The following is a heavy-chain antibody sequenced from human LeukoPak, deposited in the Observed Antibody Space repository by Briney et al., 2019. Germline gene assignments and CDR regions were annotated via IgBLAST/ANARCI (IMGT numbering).Heavy chain of an antibody. J-gene: IGHJ4*02. V-gene: IGHV4-59*01. CDR2: IYYSGST. Sequence: SETLSLTCTVSGGSISSYYWSWIRQPPGKGLEWIGYIYYSGSTNYNPSLKSRVTISVDTSKNQFSLKLSSVTAADTAVYYCARERVSSWYLRPRIFDYWGQGTLVTVSS. CDR1: GGSISSYY. D-gene: IGHD6-13*01. CDR3: ARERVSSWYLRPRIFDY.